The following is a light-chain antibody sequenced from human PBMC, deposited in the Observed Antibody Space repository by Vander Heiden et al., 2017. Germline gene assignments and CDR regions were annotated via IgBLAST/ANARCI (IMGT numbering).Light chain of an antibody. CDR1: QSISSY. J-gene: IGKJ2*01. Sequence: DIQMTQSPSSLSASVGDRVTITCRASQSISSYLNWYQQKVGKAPKLLIYAASSLESGVPSRFSGSTSGTDFTLTISSLQPEDFATYYCQQTDGTPYTFGQGSKLEIK. CDR2: AAS. V-gene: IGKV1-39*01. CDR3: QQTDGTPYT.